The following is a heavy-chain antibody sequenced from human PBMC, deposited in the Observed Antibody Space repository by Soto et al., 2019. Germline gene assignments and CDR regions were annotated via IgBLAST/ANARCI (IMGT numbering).Heavy chain of an antibody. CDR2: IYNSGST. CDR1: GGSINVYY. V-gene: IGHV4-59*01. J-gene: IGHJ4*02. D-gene: IGHD3-22*01. CDR3: ARTANSNGPYYFDT. Sequence: PSETLSLTCTVSGGSINVYYWSWIRQPPGKGLEWVGYIYNSGSTNYNPSLKSRVTISVDTSKNQFSLKLSSVTSADTAVYYCARTANSNGPYYFDTWGQGTLVTVSS.